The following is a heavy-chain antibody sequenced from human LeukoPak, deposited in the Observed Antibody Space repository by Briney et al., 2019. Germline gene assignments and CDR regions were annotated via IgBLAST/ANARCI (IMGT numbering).Heavy chain of an antibody. CDR1: GASISSYY. CDR2: IYYSGST. V-gene: IGHV4-59*01. J-gene: IGHJ4*02. Sequence: SETLSLTCTVSGASISSYYWSWIRQPPGKGLEWIGYIYYSGSTNYNPSLKRRVTISIDTSKNQFSLRLSSVTAADTAVYYCARGTVGLRPHYWGQGTLVTVSS. CDR3: ARGTVGLRPHY. D-gene: IGHD5-12*01.